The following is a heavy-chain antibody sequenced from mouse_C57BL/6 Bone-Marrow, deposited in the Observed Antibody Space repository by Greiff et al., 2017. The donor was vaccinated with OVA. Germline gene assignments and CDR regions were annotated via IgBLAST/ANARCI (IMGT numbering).Heavy chain of an antibody. Sequence: QVQLQQPGAELVRPGTSVKLSCKASGYTFTSYWMHWVKQRPGQGLEWIGVIDPSDSYTNYNQKFKGKATLTVDTSSSTAYMQLSSLTSEDAAVYDCARDYGSSLAYWGQGTLVTVSA. CDR2: IDPSDSYT. CDR1: GYTFTSYW. CDR3: ARDYGSSLAY. V-gene: IGHV1-59*01. J-gene: IGHJ3*01. D-gene: IGHD1-1*01.